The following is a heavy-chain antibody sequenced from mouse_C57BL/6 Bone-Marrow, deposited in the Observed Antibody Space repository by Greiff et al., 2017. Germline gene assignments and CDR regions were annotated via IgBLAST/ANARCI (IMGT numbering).Heavy chain of an antibody. D-gene: IGHD1-1*01. Sequence: VQLQQSGPELVKPGASVKISCKASGYTFTDYYMNWVKQSHGKSLEWIGDINPNNGGTSYNQKFKGKATLTVDKSSSTAYMQLSSLTTEDSAIYYCARDYYGSSYEYWGQGTTLTVSS. V-gene: IGHV1-26*01. J-gene: IGHJ2*01. CDR2: INPNNGGT. CDR1: GYTFTDYY. CDR3: ARDYYGSSYEY.